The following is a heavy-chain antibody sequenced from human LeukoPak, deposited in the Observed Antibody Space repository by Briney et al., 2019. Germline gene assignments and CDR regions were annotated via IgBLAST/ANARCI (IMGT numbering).Heavy chain of an antibody. Sequence: PGRSLRLSCAASGFTFRSYGMHWVRQAPGKGLEWVAVIWFDGSKTDYADSVKGRFTISRDNSKNTLYLQMNSLRAEDTAVYYCARLIGYSFGWFDPWGQGTLVTVSS. CDR3: ARLIGYSFGWFDP. CDR2: IWFDGSKT. J-gene: IGHJ5*02. V-gene: IGHV3-33*08. CDR1: GFTFRSYG. D-gene: IGHD5-18*01.